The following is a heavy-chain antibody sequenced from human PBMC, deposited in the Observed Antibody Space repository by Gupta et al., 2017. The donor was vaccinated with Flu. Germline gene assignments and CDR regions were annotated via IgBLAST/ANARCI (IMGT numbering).Heavy chain of an antibody. D-gene: IGHD1-1*01. CDR2: IWFDGSNK. Sequence: QVHLVESGGRVVQPGRSLRLSCAASGFSFGSYGMHWVRQVPGKGLEWMAVIWFDGSNKYYADSMKGRFTISRDNPKDTLYLQVNSLRAEDTAVYYCARGGKEGEDNFGTEIDAFDIWGQGTTVTVS. V-gene: IGHV3-33*01. J-gene: IGHJ3*02. CDR3: ARGGKEGEDNFGTEIDAFDI. CDR1: GFSFGSYG.